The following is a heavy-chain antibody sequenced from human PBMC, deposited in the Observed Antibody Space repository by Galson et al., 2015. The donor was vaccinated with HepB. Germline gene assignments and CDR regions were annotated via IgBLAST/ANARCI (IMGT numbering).Heavy chain of an antibody. J-gene: IGHJ4*02. D-gene: IGHD3-10*01. CDR3: ATVAPGSPRGFFGYFDY. CDR1: GYTLTELS. Sequence: SVKVSCKVSGYTLTELSMHWVRQAPGKGLEWMGGFDPEDGETIYAQKFQGRVTMTEDTSTDTAYMELSSLRSEDTAVYYCATVAPGSPRGFFGYFDYWGQGTLVTVSS. CDR2: FDPEDGET. V-gene: IGHV1-24*01.